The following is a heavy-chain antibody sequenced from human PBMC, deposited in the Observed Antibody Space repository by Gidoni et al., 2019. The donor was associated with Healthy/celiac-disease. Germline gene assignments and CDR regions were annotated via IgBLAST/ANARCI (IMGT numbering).Heavy chain of an antibody. V-gene: IGHV3-9*01. J-gene: IGHJ6*02. CDR2: ISGNSGSI. D-gene: IGHD2-2*01. CDR3: AKDIAVGHCSSTSCYLSYGMDV. Sequence: EVQLVESGGGLVQPGRSLRLSCAASGFTFDDHAMHGVRQAPGKGLEWVSGISGNSGSIGYADSVKGRFTISRDNAKNSLYLQMNSLRAEDTALYYCAKDIAVGHCSSTSCYLSYGMDVWGQGTTVAVSS. CDR1: GFTFDDHA.